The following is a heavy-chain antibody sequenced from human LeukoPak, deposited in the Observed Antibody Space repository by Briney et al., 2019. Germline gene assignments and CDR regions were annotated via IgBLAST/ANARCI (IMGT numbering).Heavy chain of an antibody. J-gene: IGHJ4*02. CDR2: ISSSSSYI. V-gene: IGHV3-21*01. CDR3: ARDRWELSSIDY. CDR1: GFTFSSYS. D-gene: IGHD1-26*01. Sequence: GGSLRLSCAASGFTFSSYSMNWVRQAPGKELEWVSSISSSSSYIYYAGSVKGRFTISRDNAKNSLYLQMNSLRAEDTAVYYCARDRWELSSIDYWGQGTLVTVSS.